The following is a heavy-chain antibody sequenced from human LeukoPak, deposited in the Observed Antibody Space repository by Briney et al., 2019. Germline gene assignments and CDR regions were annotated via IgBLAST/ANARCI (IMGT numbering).Heavy chain of an antibody. D-gene: IGHD5-12*01. J-gene: IGHJ4*02. V-gene: IGHV3-23*01. CDR2: ISPRGDIK. Sequence: GGALRLSCAASGFFFSTHGMNWVRQAPGKGLEWVSGISPRGDIKYYADSVKGRFTISRDNSKNTVYLQMDSLRFEDAAIYYCAQDLAWIRFDNWGQGTLVTVSS. CDR1: GFFFSTHG. CDR3: AQDLAWIRFDN.